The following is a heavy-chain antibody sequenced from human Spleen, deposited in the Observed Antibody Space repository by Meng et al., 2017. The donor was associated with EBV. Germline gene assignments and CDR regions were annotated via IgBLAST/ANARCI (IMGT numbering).Heavy chain of an antibody. Sequence: QVQLVQSGGEVKKPGASVKISCKASGYRFTSYGISWVRQAPRQGLEWMGWISAYNGNRNYGQKLQGRVTMTTDTSTSTAYMELRSLRSDDTAVYYCARDLEDGDFDYWGQGTLVTVSS. V-gene: IGHV1-18*01. CDR1: GYRFTSYG. D-gene: IGHD5-24*01. J-gene: IGHJ4*02. CDR2: ISAYNGNR. CDR3: ARDLEDGDFDY.